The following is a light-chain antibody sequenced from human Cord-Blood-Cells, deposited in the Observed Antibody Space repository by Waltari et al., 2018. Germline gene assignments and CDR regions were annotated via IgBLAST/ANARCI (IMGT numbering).Light chain of an antibody. CDR1: QSISSY. J-gene: IGKJ5*01. CDR2: AAF. V-gene: IGKV1-39*01. Sequence: DIQMTQSPSSLSASVGDRVTITCRASQSISSYLNWYQQKPGKTPKLLIYAAFRLQSGVPLRFSGSGSGTDFTLTISSLKPEDFATYYCQQSYSTLPITFG. CDR3: QQSYSTLPIT.